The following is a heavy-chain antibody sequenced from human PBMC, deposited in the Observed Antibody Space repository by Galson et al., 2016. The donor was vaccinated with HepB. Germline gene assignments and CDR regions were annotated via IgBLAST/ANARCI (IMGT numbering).Heavy chain of an antibody. CDR1: GFSFDDYA. V-gene: IGHV3-30*18. CDR3: AKALGVRGDYCYY. J-gene: IGHJ4*02. CDR2: VAYDGSNK. D-gene: IGHD3-16*01. Sequence: SLRLSCAASGFSFDDYAMHWVRQAPAKGLEWVAAVAYDGSNKYYTDSVRGRFAISRDNSKNTLYLQMDSLRTEDTAVYYCAKALGVRGDYCYYWGQGTLVTVSS.